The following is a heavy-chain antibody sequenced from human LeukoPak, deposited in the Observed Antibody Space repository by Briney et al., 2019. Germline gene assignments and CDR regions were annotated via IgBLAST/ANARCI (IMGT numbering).Heavy chain of an antibody. CDR2: INRSGST. Sequence: PSETLSLTCAVYGGSFSGYYWSWIRQPPGKGLEWIGEINRSGSTNYNPSLKSRVTISVDTSKNQFSLKLSSVTAADTAVYHCARGHWASGSDYWGQGTLVTVSS. J-gene: IGHJ4*02. CDR3: ARGHWASGSDY. D-gene: IGHD3-10*01. CDR1: GGSFSGYY. V-gene: IGHV4-34*01.